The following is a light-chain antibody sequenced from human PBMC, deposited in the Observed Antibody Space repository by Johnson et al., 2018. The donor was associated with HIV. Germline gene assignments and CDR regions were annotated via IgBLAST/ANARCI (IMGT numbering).Light chain of an antibody. CDR2: ENN. CDR3: GTWDSSLSLNYV. J-gene: IGLJ1*01. Sequence: QSVLTQPPSVSAAPGQKVTISCSGSSSNIGNNYVSWYQQLPGTAPKLLIYENNKRPSGIPDRFSGSKSGTSATLGITGLQTGDEADYYCGTWDSSLSLNYVCGTVTKFTFL. CDR1: SSNIGNNY. V-gene: IGLV1-51*02.